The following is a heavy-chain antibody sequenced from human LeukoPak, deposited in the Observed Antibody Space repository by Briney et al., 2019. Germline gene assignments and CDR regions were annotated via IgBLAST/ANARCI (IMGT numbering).Heavy chain of an antibody. CDR1: GFNFDEYA. CDR3: AKSRSNYYDSTGPSRGAFDI. V-gene: IGHV3-9*01. Sequence: GRSLRLSCAASGFNFDEYAMHWVRQAPGKGLEWVSGISYNSGNKGYADSVKGRFTISRDNAKNSLYLQMSSLGTEDTALYSCAKSRSNYYDSTGPSRGAFDIWGPGTMVTVSS. CDR2: ISYNSGNK. D-gene: IGHD3-22*01. J-gene: IGHJ3*02.